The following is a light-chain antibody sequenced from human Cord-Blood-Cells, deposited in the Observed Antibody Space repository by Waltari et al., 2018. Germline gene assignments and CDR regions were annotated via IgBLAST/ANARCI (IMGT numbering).Light chain of an antibody. CDR1: QDISNY. CDR3: QQYDNLPYT. J-gene: IGKJ2*01. Sequence: IQMTQSPSSLSASVGDRVTITCQASQDISNYLNWYQQKPVKAPKLLTYDASNLETGVPSRFSGSGSGTDFTFTISSLQPEDIATYYYQQYDNLPYTFGQGTKLEIK. CDR2: DAS. V-gene: IGKV1-33*01.